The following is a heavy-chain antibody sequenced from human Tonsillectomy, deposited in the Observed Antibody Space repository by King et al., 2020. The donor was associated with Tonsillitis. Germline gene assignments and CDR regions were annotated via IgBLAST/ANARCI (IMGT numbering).Heavy chain of an antibody. J-gene: IGHJ4*02. Sequence: VQLVQSGAEVKKPGSSVKVSCKASGGTFSSYGISWVRQAPGQGLEWMGGIIPIFGTANYAQKFQGRVTITADESTGTAYMELSSLRSGETAVYYCARDRDYDSSGYFYIAAYWGQGTLVTVSS. V-gene: IGHV1-69*12. D-gene: IGHD3-22*01. CDR3: ARDRDYDSSGYFYIAAY. CDR2: IIPIFGTA. CDR1: GGTFSSYG.